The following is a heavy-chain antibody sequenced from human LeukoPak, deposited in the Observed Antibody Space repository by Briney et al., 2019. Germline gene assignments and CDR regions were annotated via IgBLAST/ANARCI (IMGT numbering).Heavy chain of an antibody. Sequence: PGGSLRLSCAASGFTFSSYSMNWVRQAPGKGLEWVSSISSSSSYIYYADSVKGRFTISRDNAKNSLYLQMNRLRAEDTAVYYCARKSCSSTSCYLGVWGQGTTVTVSS. D-gene: IGHD2-2*01. V-gene: IGHV3-21*01. CDR3: ARKSCSSTSCYLGV. J-gene: IGHJ6*02. CDR1: GFTFSSYS. CDR2: ISSSSSYI.